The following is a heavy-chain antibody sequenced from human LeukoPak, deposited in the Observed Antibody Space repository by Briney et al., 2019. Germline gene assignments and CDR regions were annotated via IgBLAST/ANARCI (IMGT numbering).Heavy chain of an antibody. CDR1: GYTFTGYY. D-gene: IGHD2-2*01. V-gene: IGHV1-2*02. CDR2: INPNSGGT. J-gene: IGHJ6*03. CDR3: ASGGPAARRLNYYYKDV. Sequence: ASVKVSCKSSGYTFTGYYMHWVRQAPGQGLEWMGWINPNSGGTNYAQKFQGRVTMTRDTSISTAYMELSRLRSDDTAVYYCASGGPAARRLNYYYKDVWGKGTTVTVSS.